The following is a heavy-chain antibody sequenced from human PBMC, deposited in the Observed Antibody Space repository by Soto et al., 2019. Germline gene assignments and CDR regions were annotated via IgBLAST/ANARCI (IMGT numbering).Heavy chain of an antibody. CDR1: GFTFSSYS. D-gene: IGHD3-16*01. J-gene: IGHJ3*02. V-gene: IGHV3-21*01. CDR3: ARDHTPLDWGYDAFDI. Sequence: GGSLRLSCAASGFTFSSYSMNWVRQAPGKGLEWVSSISSRSSYIYYADSVKGRFTISRDNAKNSLYLQMNSLRAEDTAVYYCARDHTPLDWGYDAFDIWGQGTMVTVSS. CDR2: ISSRSSYI.